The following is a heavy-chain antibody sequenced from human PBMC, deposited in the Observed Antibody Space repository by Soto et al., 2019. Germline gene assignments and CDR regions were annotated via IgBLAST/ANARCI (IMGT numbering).Heavy chain of an antibody. CDR2: YYYRGGT. V-gene: IGHV4-39*01. Sequence: QLQLQESGPGLVKPSETLSLTCTVSGGYISSRSHYWGWIRQSPGKHLEWIGSYYYRGGTHYNPYLKARVTISVDTSKNQVSLKVYSVTAADTAVYYCATADGFGVVTPFFEYWGQGILVTVSS. CDR3: ATADGFGVVTPFFEY. D-gene: IGHD3-3*01. J-gene: IGHJ4*02. CDR1: GGYISSRSHY.